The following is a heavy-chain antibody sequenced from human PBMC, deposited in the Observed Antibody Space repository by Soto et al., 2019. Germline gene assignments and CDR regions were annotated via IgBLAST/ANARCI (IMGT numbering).Heavy chain of an antibody. CDR3: ARDIAGSSPTYSSSWLGWYYFDL. CDR1: GFTFSSYW. J-gene: IGHJ2*01. V-gene: IGHV3-7*01. Sequence: GGSLRLSCAASGFTFSSYWMSWVRQAPGKGLEWVANIKQDGSEKYYVDSVKGRFTISRDNAKNSLYLQMNSLRAEDTAVYYCARDIAGSSPTYSSSWLGWYYFDLWGRGTLVTVSS. D-gene: IGHD6-13*01. CDR2: IKQDGSEK.